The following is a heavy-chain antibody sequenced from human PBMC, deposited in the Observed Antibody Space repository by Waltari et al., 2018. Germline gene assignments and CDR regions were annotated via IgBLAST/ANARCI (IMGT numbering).Heavy chain of an antibody. D-gene: IGHD6-13*01. CDR3: ARATVPVRIAARGRYYFDY. V-gene: IGHV4-34*01. CDR1: GGSFSGYY. J-gene: IGHJ4*02. CDR2: INHSGST. Sequence: QVQLQQWGAGLLKPSETLSLTCAVYGGSFSGYYWSWNRQPPGKGLEWIGEINHSGSTNYNPSLKSRVTRSVDTSKNQFSLKLSSVTAADTAVYYCARATVPVRIAARGRYYFDYWGQGTLVTVSS.